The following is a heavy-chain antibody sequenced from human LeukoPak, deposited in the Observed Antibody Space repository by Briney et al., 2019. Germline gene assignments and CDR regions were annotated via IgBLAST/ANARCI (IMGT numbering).Heavy chain of an antibody. CDR3: ARPTYSGSYYWFDY. CDR2: IWYDGSNK. CDR1: GFTFSSYG. Sequence: GGSLRLSCAASGFTFSSYGMHWVRRAPGKGLEWVAVIWYDGSNKYYADSVKGRFTISRDNSKNTLYLQMNSMRDEDTAVYYCARPTYSGSYYWFDYWGQGTLVTVSS. J-gene: IGHJ4*02. V-gene: IGHV3-33*01. D-gene: IGHD1-26*01.